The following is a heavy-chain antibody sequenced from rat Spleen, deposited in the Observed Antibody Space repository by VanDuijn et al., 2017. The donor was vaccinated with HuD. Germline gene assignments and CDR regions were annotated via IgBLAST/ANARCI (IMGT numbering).Heavy chain of an antibody. V-gene: IGHV2-72*01. Sequence: QVQLKESGPGLVQPSQTLSLTCTVSGFSLTSNSVHWVRQPPGKSLVWMGTIWAGGGTNYNSAVQSRLSISRDTSKSQVFLKMDSLRSEDTATYYCTTRGDPFDYWGQGVMVTVSS. J-gene: IGHJ2*01. CDR1: GFSLTSNS. CDR3: TTRGDPFDY. CDR2: IWAGGGT.